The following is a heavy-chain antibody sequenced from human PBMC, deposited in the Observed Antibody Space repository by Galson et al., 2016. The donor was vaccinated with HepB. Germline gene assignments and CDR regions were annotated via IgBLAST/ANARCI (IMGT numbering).Heavy chain of an antibody. J-gene: IGHJ5*02. Sequence: SLRLSCAASGFTYRKYDMSWLRQAPGQGLEWLADISCRGDKIVYADSVRGRFTISRDNSKNTVFLQMDSLRVEDTALYYCAGSWPWGQGALVTVSS. CDR3: AGSWP. CDR1: GFTYRKYD. CDR2: ISCRGDKI. V-gene: IGHV3-23*01.